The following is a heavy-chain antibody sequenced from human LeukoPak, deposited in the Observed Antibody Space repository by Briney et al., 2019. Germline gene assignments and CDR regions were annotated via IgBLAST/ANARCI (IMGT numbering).Heavy chain of an antibody. J-gene: IGHJ4*02. CDR3: ARDSYVGRSI. Sequence: GGSLRLSCAASGFTFSSYSMNWVRQAPGKGLEWVSYISSSSSTIYYADSVKGRFTISRDNAKNSLYLQMNSLRAEDTAVYYCARDSYVGRSIWGQGTLVTVSS. V-gene: IGHV3-48*04. CDR2: ISSSSSTI. D-gene: IGHD3-3*02. CDR1: GFTFSSYS.